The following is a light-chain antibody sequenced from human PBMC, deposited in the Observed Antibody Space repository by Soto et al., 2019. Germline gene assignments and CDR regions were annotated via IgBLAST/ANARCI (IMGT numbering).Light chain of an antibody. Sequence: QSVLTQPTSVSGSPGQSITISCTGNHNDIGTYDYVSWYQQHPGRAPRLLIHGVTTRPSGISDRFSASKSGLTASLTISGLQPEDVSDYYCSSFTSTRLYVFGPGTKFAV. CDR2: GVT. V-gene: IGLV2-14*03. CDR1: HNDIGTYDY. CDR3: SSFTSTRLYV. J-gene: IGLJ1*01.